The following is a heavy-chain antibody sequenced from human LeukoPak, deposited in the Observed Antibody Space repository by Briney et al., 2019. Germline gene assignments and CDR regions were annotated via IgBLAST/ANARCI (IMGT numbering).Heavy chain of an antibody. CDR2: IWYDGSNK. J-gene: IGHJ4*02. CDR3: ARDGYYDYVWGSYRLDY. CDR1: GFTFSSYG. D-gene: IGHD3-16*02. V-gene: IGHV3-33*01. Sequence: PGRSLSLSCAVCGFTFSSYGMHWVRQAPGKGLEWVAVIWYDGSNKYYADCVKGRFTISRDNSKNTLYLQMNSLRAEDTAVYYCARDGYYDYVWGSYRLDYWGQGTLVTVSS.